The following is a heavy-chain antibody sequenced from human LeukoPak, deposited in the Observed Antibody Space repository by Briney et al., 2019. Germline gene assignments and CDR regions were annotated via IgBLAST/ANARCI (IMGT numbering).Heavy chain of an antibody. J-gene: IGHJ4*02. CDR2: INPSGGST. CDR1: GYTFTSYY. CDR3: ARSRVVTASFDY. Sequence: ASVKVFCKASGYTFTSYYMHWVRQAPGQGLEWMGIINPSGGSTSYAQKFQGRVTMTRDTSTSTVYMELSSLRSEDTAVYYCARSRVVTASFDYWGQGTLVTVSS. V-gene: IGHV1-46*01. D-gene: IGHD2-21*02.